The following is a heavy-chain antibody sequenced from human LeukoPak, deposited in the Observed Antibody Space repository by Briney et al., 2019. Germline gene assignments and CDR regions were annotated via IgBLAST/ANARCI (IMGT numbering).Heavy chain of an antibody. CDR1: GFTFSSYS. Sequence: PGGSLRLSCAASGFTFSSYSMNWVRQAPGKGLEWVSSISSSSSYIYYADSVKGRFTISRDNAKNSLYLQMNSPRAEDTAVYYCARGAPPYCSGGSCYEVDAFDIWGQGTMVTVSS. V-gene: IGHV3-21*01. CDR3: ARGAPPYCSGGSCYEVDAFDI. J-gene: IGHJ3*02. D-gene: IGHD2-15*01. CDR2: ISSSSSYI.